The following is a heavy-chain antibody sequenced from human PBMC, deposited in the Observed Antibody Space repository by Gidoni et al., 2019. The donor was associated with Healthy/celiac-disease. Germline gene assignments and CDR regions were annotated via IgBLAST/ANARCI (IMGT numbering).Heavy chain of an antibody. CDR1: GFTFRRHW. CDR3: AREPNSPNAFDI. CDR2: IKQDGSDK. Sequence: EVQLVASGGDLVQPGGSLRLSCPASGFTFRRHWMSWVRQAPGKGLEWVANIKQDGSDKYYVDSVKGRFTISRDNAKNSLYLQMNSLRAEDTAVYYCAREPNSPNAFDIWGQGTMVTVSS. V-gene: IGHV3-7*01. J-gene: IGHJ3*02. D-gene: IGHD1-1*01.